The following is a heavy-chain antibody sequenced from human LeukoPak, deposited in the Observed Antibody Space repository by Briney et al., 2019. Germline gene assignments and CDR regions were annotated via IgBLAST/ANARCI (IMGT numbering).Heavy chain of an antibody. CDR1: GFTFDDYA. CDR2: ISWNSGSI. Sequence: GGSLRLSCAASGFTFDDYAMHWVRQAPGKGLEWVSGISWNSGSIGYADSVKGRFTISRDNAKNSLYLQMNSLRAEDTALYYCAKSSGAAIGLVADYWGQGTLVTVSS. D-gene: IGHD2-2*01. V-gene: IGHV3-9*01. J-gene: IGHJ4*02. CDR3: AKSSGAAIGLVADY.